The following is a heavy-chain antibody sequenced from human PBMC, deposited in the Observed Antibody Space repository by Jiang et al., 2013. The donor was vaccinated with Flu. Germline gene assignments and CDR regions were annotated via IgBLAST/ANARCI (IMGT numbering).Heavy chain of an antibody. J-gene: IGHJ5*02. D-gene: IGHD3-10*01. V-gene: IGHV4-59*01. CDR3: ARHQPLIFLVRDFWFDP. Sequence: GLVKPSETLSLTCHVSGGSITSSYLNWIRQSPGKGLEWIGYMFYTGSTNYNPSLQRRATISMDTPKNQFSLMLTSVSAADTAIYYCARHQPLIFLVRDFWFDPWGQGTLVTVSS. CDR1: GGSITSSY. CDR2: MFYTGST.